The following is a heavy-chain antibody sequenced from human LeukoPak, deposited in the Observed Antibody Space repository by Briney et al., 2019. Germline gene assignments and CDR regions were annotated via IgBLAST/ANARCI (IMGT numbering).Heavy chain of an antibody. J-gene: IGHJ4*02. CDR3: AKDPSGSYRGYFDY. CDR1: GFTFSSYG. Sequence: GGSLRLSCAASGFTFSSYGMHWVRQAPGKGLEWVAFIRYDGSNKYYADSVKGRFTISRDNSKNTLDLQMNSLRAEDTAVYYCAKDPSGSYRGYFDYWGQGTLVTVSS. V-gene: IGHV3-30*02. D-gene: IGHD1-26*01. CDR2: IRYDGSNK.